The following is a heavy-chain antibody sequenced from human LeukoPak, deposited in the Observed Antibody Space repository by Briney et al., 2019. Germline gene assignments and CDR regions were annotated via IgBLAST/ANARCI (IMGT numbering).Heavy chain of an antibody. V-gene: IGHV3-30*04. Sequence: LGRSLRLSCAASGFNLSSYVMHWVRQAPGKGVEGVAAISYDGSNKYYEDSVKGRFTISRDNSKNPLYLQMNSLRVEDTAVYYCARLTAAGRRTDFDYWGQGTLVTVSS. CDR2: ISYDGSNK. CDR1: GFNLSSYV. D-gene: IGHD6-13*01. J-gene: IGHJ4*02. CDR3: ARLTAAGRRTDFDY.